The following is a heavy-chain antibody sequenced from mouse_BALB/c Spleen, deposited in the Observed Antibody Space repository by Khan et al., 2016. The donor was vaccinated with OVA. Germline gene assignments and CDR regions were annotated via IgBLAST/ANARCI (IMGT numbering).Heavy chain of an antibody. D-gene: IGHD3-2*02. V-gene: IGHV1S132*01. CDR1: GYIFTSYW. Sequence: VQLQQSGTELVRPGASVKLSCKTSGYIFTSYWIHWVKQRPGQGLEWIARIYPGTDNTYYSEKLRDKATLTADKSSSTAYMQLRSLKSEDSSVYFCAREEALYYFDCWGPGTTLSVSS. J-gene: IGHJ2*01. CDR2: IYPGTDNT. CDR3: AREEALYYFDC.